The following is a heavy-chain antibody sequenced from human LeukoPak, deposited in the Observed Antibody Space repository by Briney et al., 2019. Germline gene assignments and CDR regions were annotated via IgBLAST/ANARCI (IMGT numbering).Heavy chain of an antibody. Sequence: SETLSLTCAVYGGSFSGYYWSWIRQPPGKGLEWIGYIYYSGSTNYNPSLKSRVTISVDTSKNQFSLKLSSVTAADTAVYYCATSIAAAGTVYYSFDYWGQGTLVTVSS. CDR3: ATSIAAAGTVYYSFDY. J-gene: IGHJ4*02. D-gene: IGHD6-13*01. V-gene: IGHV4-59*01. CDR2: IYYSGST. CDR1: GGSFSGYY.